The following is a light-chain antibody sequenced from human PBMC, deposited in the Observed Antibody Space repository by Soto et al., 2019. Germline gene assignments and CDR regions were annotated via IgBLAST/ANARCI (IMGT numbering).Light chain of an antibody. CDR1: TADVANFDL. CDR2: EGT. Sequence: QSALTQPASVSASPGQSISISCTASTADVANFDLVSWYQQYPDKAPKLLIFEGTKRPSGVSDRFSGSKSGNTASLTISGLQADDEADYFCCSYTASDLWVFGGGTKLTVL. V-gene: IGLV2-14*02. CDR3: CSYTASDLWV. J-gene: IGLJ3*02.